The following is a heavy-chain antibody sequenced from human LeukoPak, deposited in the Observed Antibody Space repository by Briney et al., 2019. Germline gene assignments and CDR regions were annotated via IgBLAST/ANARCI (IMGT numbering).Heavy chain of an antibody. J-gene: IGHJ3*02. Sequence: GESLKISCKGSGYSFTSYWIGWVRQKLGKGLEWMGIIYPGDSDTRYSPSFQGQVTISADKSISTAYLQWSSLKASDTAMYYCARRDGYNMGAFDIWGQGTMVTVSS. CDR1: GYSFTSYW. D-gene: IGHD5-24*01. V-gene: IGHV5-51*01. CDR3: ARRDGYNMGAFDI. CDR2: IYPGDSDT.